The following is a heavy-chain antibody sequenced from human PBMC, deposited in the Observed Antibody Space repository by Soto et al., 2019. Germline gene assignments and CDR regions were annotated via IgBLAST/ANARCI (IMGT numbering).Heavy chain of an antibody. CDR1: GFTFSSYG. D-gene: IGHD2-15*01. J-gene: IGHJ4*02. Sequence: PGGSLRLSWAASGFTFSSYGMHWVRQAPGKGLEWVAVISYDGSNKYYADSVKGRFTISRDNSKNTLYLQMNSLRAEDTAVYYCAKPRDIVVVVAVKDFDYWGQGTLVTSPQ. CDR2: ISYDGSNK. CDR3: AKPRDIVVVVAVKDFDY. V-gene: IGHV3-30*18.